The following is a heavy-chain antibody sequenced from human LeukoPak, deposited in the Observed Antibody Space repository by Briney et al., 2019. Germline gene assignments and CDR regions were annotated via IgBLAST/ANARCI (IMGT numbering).Heavy chain of an antibody. D-gene: IGHD1-14*01. J-gene: IGHJ4*02. Sequence: GGSLRLFCAASGFTFSSYCMHWARQARGGALVWVSHIKSDGSVIWYADSVKSRFTNSRDNAKNMLYMQMNSLRDEDTAVYFWARDHDAVGTTIDHWGQGTLVTVSS. CDR3: ARDHDAVGTTIDH. CDR2: IKSDGSVI. CDR1: GFTFSSYC. V-gene: IGHV3-74*01.